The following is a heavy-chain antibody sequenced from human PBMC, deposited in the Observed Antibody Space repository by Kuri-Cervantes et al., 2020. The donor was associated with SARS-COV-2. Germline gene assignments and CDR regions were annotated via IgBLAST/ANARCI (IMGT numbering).Heavy chain of an antibody. CDR3: AGVDLWFGELHLDY. D-gene: IGHD3-10*01. CDR1: GYTFTSYD. V-gene: IGHV1-8*02. CDR2: MNPNSGNT. Sequence: ASVKVSCKASGYTFTSYDINWVRQATGQGLEWMGWMNPNSGNTGYAQKFQGRVTMTRNTSISTAYMELSSLRSEDTAVYYCAGVDLWFGELHLDYWGQGTLVTVSS. J-gene: IGHJ4*02.